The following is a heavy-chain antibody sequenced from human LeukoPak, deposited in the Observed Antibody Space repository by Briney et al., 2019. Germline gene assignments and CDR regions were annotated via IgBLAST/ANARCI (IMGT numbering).Heavy chain of an antibody. CDR2: ISSNATYM. Sequence: GGSLRLSCAASGFTLSTYSMNWVRQAPGKGLEWVPSISSNATYMYYADSVKGRFTISRDNAKNSLYLQMNSLRAEDTAVYYSARGGVGLVIIPGWEYDYYGLDVWGQGTTVTVSS. CDR1: GFTLSTYS. J-gene: IGHJ6*02. V-gene: IGHV3-21*01. CDR3: ARGGVGLVIIPGWEYDYYGLDV. D-gene: IGHD3/OR15-3a*01.